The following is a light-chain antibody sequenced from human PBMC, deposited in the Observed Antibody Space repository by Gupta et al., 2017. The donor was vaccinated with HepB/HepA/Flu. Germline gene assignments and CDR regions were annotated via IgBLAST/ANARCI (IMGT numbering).Light chain of an antibody. Sequence: VLTKSPATLSLSPGEGATLSCRASENINNYLPWYHPSPGQGPPFLSYDASVRATGVPSRGSGSGSGTDFTLNRDSLEPEDIGVYYCQQSLRWPLTFGGGTTVEI. V-gene: IGKV3-11*01. CDR3: QQSLRWPLT. CDR2: DAS. CDR1: ENINNY. J-gene: IGKJ4*01.